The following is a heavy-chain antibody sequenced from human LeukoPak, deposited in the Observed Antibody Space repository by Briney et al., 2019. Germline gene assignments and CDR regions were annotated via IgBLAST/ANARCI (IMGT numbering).Heavy chain of an antibody. CDR1: GGSISSSSYY. Sequence: SETLSLTCTVSGGSISSSSYYWGWIRQTPGKGLEWIGSIYYSGSTYYNPSLKSRVTISVDTSKNQFSLKLSSVTAADTAVYYCARPYDSSGYYYHYFDYWGQGTLVTVSS. CDR3: ARPYDSSGYYYHYFDY. J-gene: IGHJ4*02. D-gene: IGHD3-22*01. V-gene: IGHV4-39*01. CDR2: IYYSGST.